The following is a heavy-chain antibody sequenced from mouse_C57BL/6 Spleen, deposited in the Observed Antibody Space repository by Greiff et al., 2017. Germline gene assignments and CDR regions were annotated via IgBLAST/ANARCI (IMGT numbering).Heavy chain of an antibody. CDR3: ARDNGASDY. CDR2: ISYDGSN. CDR1: GYSITSGYY. J-gene: IGHJ2*01. Sequence: EVQLQESGPGLVKPSQSLSLTCSVTGYSITSGYYWHWIRQFPGNKLEWMGYISYDGSNNYNPSLKNRISITLDTSKNQFFLKLNSVPTEDTATYYCARDNGASDYWGQGTTLTVSS. V-gene: IGHV3-6*01.